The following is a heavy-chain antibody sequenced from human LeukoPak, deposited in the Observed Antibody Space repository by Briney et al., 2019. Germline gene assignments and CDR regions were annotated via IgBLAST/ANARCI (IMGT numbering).Heavy chain of an antibody. J-gene: IGHJ5*02. CDR2: IYYSGST. D-gene: IGHD2-15*01. CDR3: ARRGYCSGGSCYAGLNWFDP. CDR1: GGSISSGDHY. Sequence: SQTLSLTCTVSGGSISSGDHYWSWIRQPPGKGLEWIGHIYYSGSTYYNPSLKSRVTISVDTSKNQFSPKLSSVSAADTAVYYCARRGYCSGGSCYAGLNWFDPWGQGTLVTVSS. V-gene: IGHV4-30-4*01.